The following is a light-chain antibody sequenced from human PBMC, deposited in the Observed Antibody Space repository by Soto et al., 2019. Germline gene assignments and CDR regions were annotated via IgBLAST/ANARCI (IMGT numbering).Light chain of an antibody. CDR2: DAS. CDR3: QQYEDLRT. Sequence: DLQMTQSPSSLSASVGDRVTITCQASQDINNYLNWYQHKPGKAPKLLIYDASNLETGVPSRFSGSGSGTDFRFTISSLQPEDIATYYCQQYEDLRTFGQGTKVEIK. CDR1: QDINNY. V-gene: IGKV1-33*01. J-gene: IGKJ1*01.